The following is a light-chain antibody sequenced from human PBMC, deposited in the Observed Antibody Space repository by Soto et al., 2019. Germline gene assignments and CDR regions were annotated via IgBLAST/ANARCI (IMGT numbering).Light chain of an antibody. J-gene: IGKJ4*01. Sequence: EIVMTQSPATLSVSPGESVTLSCRASQSVRSNLAWYQQKPGQAPRLLIYGASTRATDIPARFSGSGSGTEFTLTIRSLQSEDLGVYYCHQYNMWPPLIFGGGTKVDIK. CDR3: HQYNMWPPLI. V-gene: IGKV3-15*01. CDR2: GAS. CDR1: QSVRSN.